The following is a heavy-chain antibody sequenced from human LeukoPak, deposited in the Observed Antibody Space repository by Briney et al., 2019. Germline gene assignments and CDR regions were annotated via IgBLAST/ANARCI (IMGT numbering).Heavy chain of an antibody. CDR2: IYPGDSDT. Sequence: GQSLRISSKAAAYSSTSCCIDYWSKMPGKGLEWMGIIYPGDSDTRYNPSFQDQVTITADKYTSTTHLQRISLKASDTATYYCARRRQRGYYYDGMALWPQGTTLTVSS. CDR1: AYSSTSCC. CDR3: ARRRQRGYYYDGMAL. J-gene: IGHJ6*01. V-gene: IGHV5-51*01.